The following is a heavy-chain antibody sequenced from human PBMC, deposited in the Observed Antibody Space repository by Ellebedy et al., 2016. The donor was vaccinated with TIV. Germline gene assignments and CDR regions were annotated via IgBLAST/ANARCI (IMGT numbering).Heavy chain of an antibody. Sequence: PGGSLRLSCTVSGDSISSYYWSWIRQPPGKGLEWVGFISYSGSTNYNPSLKSRVTISLDTSKNQFSLKLSSVTAADTAVYYCARDPGYCSSTSCWYNWFDPWGQGTLVTVSS. V-gene: IGHV4-59*01. D-gene: IGHD2-2*01. CDR1: GDSISSYY. J-gene: IGHJ5*02. CDR2: ISYSGST. CDR3: ARDPGYCSSTSCWYNWFDP.